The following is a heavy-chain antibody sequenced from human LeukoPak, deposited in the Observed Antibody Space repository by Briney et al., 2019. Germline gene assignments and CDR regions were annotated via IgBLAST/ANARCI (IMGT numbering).Heavy chain of an antibody. V-gene: IGHV4-61*02. Sequence: SQTLSLTCTVSGGSISSGSYYWSWIRQPAGKGLEWIGRIYTSGSTNYNPSLKSRVTISVDTSKNQFSLKLSSVTAADTDVYYCARGTSPRYCSSTSCSYFDYWGQGTLVTVSS. CDR3: ARGTSPRYCSSTSCSYFDY. D-gene: IGHD2-2*01. J-gene: IGHJ4*02. CDR2: IYTSGST. CDR1: GGSISSGSYY.